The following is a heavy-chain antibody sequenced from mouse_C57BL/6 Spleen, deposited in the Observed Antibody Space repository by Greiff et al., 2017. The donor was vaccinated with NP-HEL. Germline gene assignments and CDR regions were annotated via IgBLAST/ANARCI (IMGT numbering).Heavy chain of an antibody. D-gene: IGHD1-1*01. CDR3: ARLGTTVVAPYYFDY. J-gene: IGHJ2*01. V-gene: IGHV1-75*01. CDR1: GYTFTDYY. CDR2: IFPGSGST. Sequence: VQLQQSGPELVKPGASVKISCKASGYTFTDYYINWVKQRPGQGLEWIGWIFPGSGSTYYNEKFKGKATLTVDKSSSTAYMLLSSLTSEDSAVYFCARLGTTVVAPYYFDYWGQGTTLTVSS.